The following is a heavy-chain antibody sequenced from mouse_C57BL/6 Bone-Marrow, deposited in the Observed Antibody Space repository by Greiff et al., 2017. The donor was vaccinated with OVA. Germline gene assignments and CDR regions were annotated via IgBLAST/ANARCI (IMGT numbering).Heavy chain of an antibody. CDR3: AREKGNYEMDY. Sequence: QVQLQQSGAELARPGASVKLSCKASGYTFTSYGISWVKQRTGQGLEWIGEIYPRSGNTYYNEKFKGKATLTADKSSSTAYMQLSSLTSEDSAVYFCAREKGNYEMDYWGQGTSVTVSS. V-gene: IGHV1-81*01. J-gene: IGHJ4*01. CDR2: IYPRSGNT. CDR1: GYTFTSYG. D-gene: IGHD2-1*01.